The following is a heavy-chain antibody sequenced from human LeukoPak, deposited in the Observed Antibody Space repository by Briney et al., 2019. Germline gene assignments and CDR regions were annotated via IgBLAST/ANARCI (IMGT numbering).Heavy chain of an antibody. CDR1: GGSFSGYY. V-gene: IGHV4-34*01. CDR3: ARGDIVATNGMDV. J-gene: IGHJ6*02. Sequence: SETLSLTCAVYGGSFSGYYWSWIRQPPGKGLEWIGEINHSGSTNYNPSLKSRVTISVDTSKNQFSLKLSSVTAADTAVYYCARGDIVATNGMDVRGQGTTVAVSS. D-gene: IGHD5-12*01. CDR2: INHSGST.